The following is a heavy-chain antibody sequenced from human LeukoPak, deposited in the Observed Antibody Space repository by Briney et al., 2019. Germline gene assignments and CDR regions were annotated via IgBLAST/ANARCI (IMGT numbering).Heavy chain of an antibody. CDR3: ARGYCSSTSCYGWGNWFDP. J-gene: IGHJ5*02. Sequence: PSETLSLTCTFSGGSISSYYWSWIRQPPGKGLEWIGYIYYSGSTNYNPSLKSRVTISVDTSKNQFSLNLNSVTAADTAVYYCARGYCSSTSCYGWGNWFDPWGQGTLVTVSS. V-gene: IGHV4-59*01. D-gene: IGHD2-2*01. CDR2: IYYSGST. CDR1: GGSISSYY.